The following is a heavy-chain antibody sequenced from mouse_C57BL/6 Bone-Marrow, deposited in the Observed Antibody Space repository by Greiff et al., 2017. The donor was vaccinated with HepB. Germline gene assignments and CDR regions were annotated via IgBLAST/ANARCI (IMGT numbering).Heavy chain of an antibody. CDR3: ARNTPSNWDLHYYFDY. J-gene: IGHJ2*01. CDR1: GFSLTSYG. CDR2: IWSGGST. D-gene: IGHD4-1*01. V-gene: IGHV2-2*01. Sequence: QVQLKESGPGLVQPSQSLSITCTVSGFSLTSYGVHWVRQSPGKGLEWLGVIWSGGSTDYNAAFISRLSISKDNSKSQVFFKMNSLQADDTAIYYCARNTPSNWDLHYYFDYWGQGTTLTVSS.